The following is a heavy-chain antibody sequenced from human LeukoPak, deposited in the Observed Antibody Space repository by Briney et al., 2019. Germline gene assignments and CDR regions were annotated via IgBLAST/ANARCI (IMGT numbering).Heavy chain of an antibody. Sequence: GASVKVPCKASGYTFTNYYMHWVRQAPGQGLEWMGILNPSGGSTSYAQKFQGRVTMIRDTSTSMVYMELSTLRSEDTAVYYCARGLMEHITLGARFDYWGQGALVTVSS. D-gene: IGHD1-26*01. V-gene: IGHV1-46*01. CDR2: LNPSGGST. J-gene: IGHJ4*02. CDR3: ARGLMEHITLGARFDY. CDR1: GYTFTNYY.